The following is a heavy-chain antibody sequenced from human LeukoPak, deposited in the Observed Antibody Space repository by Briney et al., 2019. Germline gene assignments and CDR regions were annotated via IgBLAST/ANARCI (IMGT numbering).Heavy chain of an antibody. J-gene: IGHJ4*02. D-gene: IGHD5-18*01. V-gene: IGHV3-7*04. CDR3: ARDHHPFTA. Sequence: GGSLRFSCAASGFTFSIYWMSWVRQAPGKGLEWVANIKQDGSEKNYVDSVKGRFTIPRDNAKNSLYLQMNSLRAEDTAVYYCARDHHPFTAWGQGALVTVSS. CDR1: GFTFSIYW. CDR2: IKQDGSEK.